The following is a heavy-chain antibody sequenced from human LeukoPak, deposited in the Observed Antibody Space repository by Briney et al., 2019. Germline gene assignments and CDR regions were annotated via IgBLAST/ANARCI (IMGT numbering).Heavy chain of an antibody. Sequence: GGSLRLSCAASGFTFSSYAMSWVRQAPGKGLEWVSAISGSGGSTFYADSVKGRFTISRDNSKNTLYLQMNSLRAGDTAIYYCAKRIQYSSSSAYFDYWGQGTLVTVSS. CDR1: GFTFSSYA. V-gene: IGHV3-23*01. D-gene: IGHD6-6*01. CDR2: ISGSGGST. J-gene: IGHJ4*02. CDR3: AKRIQYSSSSAYFDY.